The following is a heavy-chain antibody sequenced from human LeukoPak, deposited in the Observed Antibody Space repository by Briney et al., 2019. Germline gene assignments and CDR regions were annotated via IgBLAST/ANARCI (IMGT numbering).Heavy chain of an antibody. CDR1: GFTFSSYA. CDR3: AKDRYYCSGGSCSSPGYYFDY. V-gene: IGHV3-23*01. D-gene: IGHD2-15*01. J-gene: IGHJ4*02. CDR2: ISGSGGST. Sequence: GGSLRLSCAASGFTFSSYAMSWVRQAPGKGLGWVSAISGSGGSTYYADSVKGRFTISRDDSKNTLYLQMNSLRAEDTAVYYCAKDRYYCSGGSCSSPGYYFDYWGQGTLVTVSS.